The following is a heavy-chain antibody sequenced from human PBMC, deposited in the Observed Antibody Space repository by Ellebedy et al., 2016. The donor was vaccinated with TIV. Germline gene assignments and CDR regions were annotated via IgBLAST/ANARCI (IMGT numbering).Heavy chain of an antibody. D-gene: IGHD4-23*01. V-gene: IGHV3-7*01. CDR3: ARDRARDTVVNYYFYGMDV. J-gene: IGHJ6*02. Sequence: GESLKISCAASGFGLSRYWMSWVRQAPGKGLEWVANIKQDGSEKYYVDSVKGRFIISRDNAKNSLYLQMDSLRAGDTAVYYCARDRARDTVVNYYFYGMDVWGQGTTVTVSS. CDR1: GFGLSRYW. CDR2: IKQDGSEK.